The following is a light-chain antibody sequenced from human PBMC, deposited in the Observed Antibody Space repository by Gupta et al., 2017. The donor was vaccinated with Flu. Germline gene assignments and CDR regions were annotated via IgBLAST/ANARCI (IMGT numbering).Light chain of an antibody. V-gene: IGKV1D-8*01. CDR3: QQYYNYPHS. CDR1: QGISDS. J-gene: IGKJ2*03. Sequence: VLWMTQSPSLVSASTGDTVTITCRMSQGISDSLAWYQQKPGKAPELLIYAASALQRGVPSRFSGTGSGTEFTLTISSLQSEDVASYYCQQYYNYPHSFGQGTKLEIK. CDR2: AAS.